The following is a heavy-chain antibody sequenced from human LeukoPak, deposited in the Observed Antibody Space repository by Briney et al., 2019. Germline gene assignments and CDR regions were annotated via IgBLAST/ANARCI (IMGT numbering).Heavy chain of an antibody. Sequence: KPSETLSLTCTVSGGSISSYYWSWIRQPAGKGLEWIGRIYTSGNTNYNPSLKSRVTMSLDKSKDQFSLKLSSVTAADTAVYYCARAGPITMVRGVNYYYYMDVWGKGTTVTISS. CDR3: ARAGPITMVRGVNYYYYMDV. J-gene: IGHJ6*03. CDR2: IYTSGNT. V-gene: IGHV4-4*07. D-gene: IGHD3-10*01. CDR1: GGSISSYY.